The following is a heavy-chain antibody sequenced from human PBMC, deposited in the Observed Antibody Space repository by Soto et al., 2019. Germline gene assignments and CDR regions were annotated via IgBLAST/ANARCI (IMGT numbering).Heavy chain of an antibody. CDR2: ISYDGSNK. J-gene: IGHJ4*02. V-gene: IGHV3-30*18. CDR1: GFTFSSYG. D-gene: IGHD3-3*01. CDR3: AKLMHYDFWSGYYGIDY. Sequence: QSGGSLRLSCAASGFTFSSYGMHWVRQAPGKGLEWVAVISYDGSNKYYADSVKGRFTISRDNSKNTLYLQMNSLRAEDTAVYYCAKLMHYDFWSGYYGIDYWGQGTLVTVSS.